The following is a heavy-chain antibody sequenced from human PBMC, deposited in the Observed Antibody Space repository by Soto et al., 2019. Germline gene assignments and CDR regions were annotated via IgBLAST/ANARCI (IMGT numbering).Heavy chain of an antibody. J-gene: IGHJ3*02. CDR1: GFNFGNYA. CDR2: VGGDASDT. V-gene: IGHV3-23*01. CDR3: AKDFIPRNSIYDPFDI. Sequence: EVQLLESGGGLVQPGGSLEVSCRASGFNFGNYAMSWVRQAPGKGPEWVSSVGGDASDTHYADSVRGRFTISRDNSKNTLYLHMNSLRAEDTAIYFCAKDFIPRNSIYDPFDIRGQGTTVSVSS. D-gene: IGHD2-21*01.